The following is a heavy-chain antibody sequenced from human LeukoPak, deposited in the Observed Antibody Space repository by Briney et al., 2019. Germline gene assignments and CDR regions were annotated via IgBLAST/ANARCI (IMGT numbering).Heavy chain of an antibody. J-gene: IGHJ4*02. CDR3: ARDRRLYYYGSGIKTT. CDR2: ISSSSSYI. CDR1: GFTFSSYS. V-gene: IGHV3-21*01. D-gene: IGHD3-10*01. Sequence: GGSLRLSCAASGFTFSSYSMNWVRHAPGKGLEWVSSISSSSSYIYYADSVKGRFTISRDNAKNSLYLQMNSLRAEDTAVYYCARDRRLYYYGSGIKTTWGQGTLVTVSS.